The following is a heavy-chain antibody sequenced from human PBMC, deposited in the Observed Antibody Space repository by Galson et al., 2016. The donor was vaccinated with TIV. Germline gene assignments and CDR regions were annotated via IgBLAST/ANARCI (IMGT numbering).Heavy chain of an antibody. CDR3: ARSYDGSGNRWRLDI. CDR1: GFSVSEHKY. D-gene: IGHD3-22*01. V-gene: IGHV3-53*03. CDR2: ITGGGTT. Sequence: SLTLSCAASGFSVSEHKYMYWVRQPPGKGLEWVSVITGGGTTYYADSVKGRFTISRDNSKNTLYLQMNSLRAEDTAVDFCARSYDGSGNRWRLDIWGQGGLVTVSS. J-gene: IGHJ4*02.